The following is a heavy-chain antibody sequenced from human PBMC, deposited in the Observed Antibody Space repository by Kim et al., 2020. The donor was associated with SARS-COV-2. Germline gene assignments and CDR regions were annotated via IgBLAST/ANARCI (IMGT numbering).Heavy chain of an antibody. J-gene: IGHJ4*02. V-gene: IGHV3-33*06. Sequence: DSVKGRFTISRDNSRNTLDLQMNSLRVEDTAVYYCAKSAYTTSWSPSFDSWGQGTLVTVSS. D-gene: IGHD6-13*01. CDR3: AKSAYTTSWSPSFDS.